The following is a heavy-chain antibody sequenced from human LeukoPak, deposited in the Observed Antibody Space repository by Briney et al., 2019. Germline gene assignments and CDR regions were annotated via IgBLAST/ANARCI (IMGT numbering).Heavy chain of an antibody. CDR3: ARWDSGSWFSFDY. CDR2: IIPIFGTA. V-gene: IGHV1-69*05. D-gene: IGHD1-26*01. J-gene: IGHJ4*02. Sequence: ASVKVSCKASGGTFSSYAISWVRQAPGQGLEWMGGIIPIFGTANYAQKFQGRVTMTRDTSTNTLYMELSGLKFEDTAFYYCARWDSGSWFSFDYWGQGTLVTVSS. CDR1: GGTFSSYA.